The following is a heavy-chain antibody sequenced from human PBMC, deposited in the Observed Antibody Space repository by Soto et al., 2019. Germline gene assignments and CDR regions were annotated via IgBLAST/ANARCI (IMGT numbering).Heavy chain of an antibody. V-gene: IGHV3-7*03. J-gene: IGHJ4*02. D-gene: IGHD1-26*01. Sequence: GGSLRLSCEASRFTFTTCWMTWVRQAPGKGLEWVANINKDGSEKFYADSVKGRFTISRDNSRNTLYLQMNSLGAEDAALYYCAKALVGEVGATDYWGQGTLVTVSS. CDR3: AKALVGEVGATDY. CDR2: INKDGSEK. CDR1: RFTFTTCW.